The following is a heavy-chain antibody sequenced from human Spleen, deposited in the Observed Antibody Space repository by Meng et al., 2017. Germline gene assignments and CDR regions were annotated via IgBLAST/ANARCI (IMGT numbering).Heavy chain of an antibody. CDR3: ARNGAYCLEY. Sequence: KTSQTLSLVCAGRGYCSSCVHWWLWVRQSPGKGLQWIGEIEHSGGPNYNPSLKSRVTISVDTSTNQISLELTSVTAADTAVYYCARNGAYCLEYWGQGSLVTVSS. J-gene: IGHJ4*02. V-gene: IGHV4-55*09. CDR1: GYCSSCVHW. D-gene: IGHD2-21*01. CDR2: IEHSGGP.